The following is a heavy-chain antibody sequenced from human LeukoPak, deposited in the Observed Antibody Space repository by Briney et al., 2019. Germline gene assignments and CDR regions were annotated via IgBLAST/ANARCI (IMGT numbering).Heavy chain of an antibody. V-gene: IGHV3-7*03. CDR3: AKGDTTWELPHDY. Sequence: GGSLRLSCAASGFTFSSYWMNWVRQAPGKGLEWVANIKQDGSEKYYVDSVKGRFTVSRDNTKNSLYLQMNSLRAEDTAVYYCAKGDTTWELPHDYWGQGTLVTVSS. CDR1: GFTFSSYW. J-gene: IGHJ4*02. CDR2: IKQDGSEK. D-gene: IGHD1-26*01.